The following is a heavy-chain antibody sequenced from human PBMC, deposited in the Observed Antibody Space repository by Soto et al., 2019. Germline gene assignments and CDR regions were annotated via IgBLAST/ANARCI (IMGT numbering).Heavy chain of an antibody. D-gene: IGHD3-16*01. J-gene: IGHJ4*02. CDR3: ARDWFGIDY. Sequence: QVQLVQSGAEVKKPGASVKVSCKASGYTFTSYGISWVRQAPGQGLEWMGWINPYNGNTNYAQKLQGRVTMTTDTTTNTAYMGLRSLGSDDTAVYYLARDWFGIDYWGQGTLVTVSS. CDR1: GYTFTSYG. CDR2: INPYNGNT. V-gene: IGHV1-18*01.